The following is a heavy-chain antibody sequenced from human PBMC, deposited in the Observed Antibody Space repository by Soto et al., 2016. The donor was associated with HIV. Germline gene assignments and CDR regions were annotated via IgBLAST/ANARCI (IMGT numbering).Heavy chain of an antibody. J-gene: IGHJ4*02. CDR2: IRSKANSYAT. CDR3: TRPGSGLHLGELSWIDY. CDR1: GFTFSGSA. Sequence: EVQLVESGGGLVQPGGSRRNYSCAASGFTFSGSAMHWVRQASGKGLEWVGRIRSKANSYATAYAASVKGRFTISRDDSKNTAYLQMNSLKTEDTAVYYCTRPGSGLHLGELSWIDYWGQGTLVTVSS. V-gene: IGHV3-73*01. D-gene: IGHD3-16*02.